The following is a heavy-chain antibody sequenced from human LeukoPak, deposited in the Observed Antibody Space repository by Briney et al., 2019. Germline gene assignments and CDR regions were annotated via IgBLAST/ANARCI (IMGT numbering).Heavy chain of an antibody. CDR2: LYYSGNT. J-gene: IGHJ4*02. V-gene: IGHV4-39*07. CDR1: GGSITSNSYY. CDR3: ARQVRLGEFSHFDF. D-gene: IGHD3-10*01. Sequence: SETLSLTCAVSGGSITSNSYYWGWIRQPPGKGLEWIGSLYYSGNTYHHPSLKSRVSISVDASRNQFSLKVRSVTAADTAVYYCARQVRLGEFSHFDFWGQGAVVIVSS.